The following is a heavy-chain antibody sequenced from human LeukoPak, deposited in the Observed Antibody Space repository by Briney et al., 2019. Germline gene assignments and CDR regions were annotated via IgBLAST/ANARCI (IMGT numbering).Heavy chain of an antibody. V-gene: IGHV1-18*04. D-gene: IGHD1-1*01. CDR1: GYTFTGYY. J-gene: IGHJ4*02. Sequence: ASVKVSCKPSGYTFTGYYIHWVRQAPGQGHEWMGWISGNNDNPNYGQKFQGRFTVTSDSSTSTAYMELRNLRSDDTAVYYCARDGTRTDDYWGQGALVTVSS. CDR2: ISGNNDNP. CDR3: ARDGTRTDDY.